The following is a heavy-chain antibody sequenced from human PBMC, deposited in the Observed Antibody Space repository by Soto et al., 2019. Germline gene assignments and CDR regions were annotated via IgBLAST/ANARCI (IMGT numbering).Heavy chain of an antibody. Sequence: ASVKVSCKASGYTFTGYYMHWVRQAPGQGLEWMGWINPNSGGTNYGQKFQGRVTMTRDTSISTAYMELSRRRSDDTAVYYCARDFKDYGILTGYYKGSRLDPWGQGTLVTVSS. CDR2: INPNSGGT. J-gene: IGHJ5*02. CDR1: GYTFTGYY. V-gene: IGHV1-2*02. CDR3: ARDFKDYGILTGYYKGSRLDP. D-gene: IGHD3-9*01.